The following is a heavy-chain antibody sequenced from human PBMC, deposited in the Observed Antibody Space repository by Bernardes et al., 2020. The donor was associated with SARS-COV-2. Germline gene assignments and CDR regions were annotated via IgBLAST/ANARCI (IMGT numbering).Heavy chain of an antibody. Sequence: GGSLRLSRAASGFTFSSYGMHWVRQAPGKGLEWVAVIWYDGSNKYYADSVKGRFTISRDNSKNTLYLQMNSLRAEDTAVYYCAREAYCGGDCYPGAFDIWGQGTMVTVSS. D-gene: IGHD2-21*01. V-gene: IGHV3-33*01. J-gene: IGHJ3*02. CDR1: GFTFSSYG. CDR2: IWYDGSNK. CDR3: AREAYCGGDCYPGAFDI.